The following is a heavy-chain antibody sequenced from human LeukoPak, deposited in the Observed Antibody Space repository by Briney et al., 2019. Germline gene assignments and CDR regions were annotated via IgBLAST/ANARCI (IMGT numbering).Heavy chain of an antibody. CDR2: IYYSGST. Sequence: SETLSLTCTVSGGSISSGDYYWSWIRQPPGKGLEWIGYIYYSGSTYYNPSLKSRVTISVDTSKNQFSLKMSSVTAADKAVYYCARGGYSGYDYYYYYMDVWGKGTTVTVSS. V-gene: IGHV4-30-4*02. J-gene: IGHJ6*03. CDR3: ARGGYSGYDYYYYYMDV. CDR1: GGSISSGDYY. D-gene: IGHD5-12*01.